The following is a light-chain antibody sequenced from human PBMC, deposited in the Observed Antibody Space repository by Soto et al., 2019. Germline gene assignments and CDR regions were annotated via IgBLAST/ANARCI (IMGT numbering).Light chain of an antibody. J-gene: IGKJ1*01. CDR2: DAS. V-gene: IGKV1-13*02. Sequence: ATQMTHSASFRSGFVGDRITINCRASRDIGSDLSWYQQTPGKAPKLLISDASTLESGVPSRFGGSGSGTEFTLSITSLQPDDFATYYCQQCFWHWTFGQGTKVDNK. CDR3: QQCFWHWT. CDR1: RDIGSD.